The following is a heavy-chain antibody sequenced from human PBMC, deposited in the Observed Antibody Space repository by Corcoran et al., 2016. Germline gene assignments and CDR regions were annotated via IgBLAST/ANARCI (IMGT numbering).Heavy chain of an antibody. CDR2: MNPNSGGA. CDR3: ARGIRRLLDGMDV. J-gene: IGHJ6*02. V-gene: IGHV1-2*02. Sequence: QVQLVQSGAEVKKPGASVKVSCEASGYTFTAYHIHWLRQAPGQGLEWMGWMNPNSGGADYAQNFQGRVTMTRDTAISTAYMELSRLRADDTAVYYCARGIRRLLDGMDVWGQGTTVTVSS. D-gene: IGHD4-17*01. CDR1: GYTFTAYH.